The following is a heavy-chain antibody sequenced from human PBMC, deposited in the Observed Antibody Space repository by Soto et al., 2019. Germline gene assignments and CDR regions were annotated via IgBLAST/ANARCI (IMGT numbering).Heavy chain of an antibody. CDR1: GGSISSYY. J-gene: IGHJ6*03. CDR3: ARETPQTTNYYYYMDV. Sequence: SETLSLTCTVSGGSISSYYWSWIRQPPGKGLEWIGYIYYSGSTNYNPSLKSRVTISVDTSKNQFSLKLSSVTAADTAVYYCARETPQTTNYYYYMDVWGKGTTVTVSS. V-gene: IGHV4-59*12. CDR2: IYYSGST.